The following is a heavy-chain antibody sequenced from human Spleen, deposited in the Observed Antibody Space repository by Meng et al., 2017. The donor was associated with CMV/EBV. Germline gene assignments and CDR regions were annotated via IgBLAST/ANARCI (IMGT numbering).Heavy chain of an antibody. J-gene: IGHJ4*02. D-gene: IGHD4-17*01. CDR2: IRSKINNYAT. Sequence: GFTFSGSAIHWVRQASGKGLEWVGRIRSKINNYATTYAASVKGRFTISRDDSKNTASLQMNSLKTEDTAVYYCTRPFEYGDYEGGFWGQGTLVTVSS. CDR3: TRPFEYGDYEGGF. CDR1: GFTFSGSA. V-gene: IGHV3-73*01.